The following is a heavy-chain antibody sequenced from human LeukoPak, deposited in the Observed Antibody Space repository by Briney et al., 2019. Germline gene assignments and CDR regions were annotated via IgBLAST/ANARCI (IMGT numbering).Heavy chain of an antibody. D-gene: IGHD3-22*01. J-gene: IGHJ3*02. Sequence: PSETLSLTCAVYGGSFSGYYWSWIRQPPGKGLEWIGEINHSGSTNYNPSLKSRVTISVDTSKNQFSLKLSSVTAADTAVYYCARDPVVPGVVVTSTDAFDIWGQGTMVTVSS. CDR2: INHSGST. CDR3: ARDPVVPGVVVTSTDAFDI. CDR1: GGSFSGYY. V-gene: IGHV4-34*01.